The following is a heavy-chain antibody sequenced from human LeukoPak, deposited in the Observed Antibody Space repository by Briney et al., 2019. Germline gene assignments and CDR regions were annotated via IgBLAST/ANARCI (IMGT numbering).Heavy chain of an antibody. CDR2: IIPIFGTA. J-gene: IGHJ4*02. V-gene: IGHV1-69*13. Sequence: SVKVSCKASGGTFISYAISWVRQAPGQGLEWMGGIIPIFGTANYAQKFQGRVTIIADESTSTAYMELSSLRSEDTAVYYCARGHHTAMVRFDYWGQGTLVTVSS. CDR1: GGTFISYA. D-gene: IGHD5-18*01. CDR3: ARGHHTAMVRFDY.